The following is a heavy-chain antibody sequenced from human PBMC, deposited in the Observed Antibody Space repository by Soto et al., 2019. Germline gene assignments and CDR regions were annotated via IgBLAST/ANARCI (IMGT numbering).Heavy chain of an antibody. D-gene: IGHD1-26*01. Sequence: EVQLLESGGGLVQPGGSLRLSCAVSGFTFSMYAMSWVRQAPGKGLEWVSAISGRGDSTFYADSVQGRFTISRDNSKKTRFLQMNSMRAEDTAIYYCARWLVGASGAPDYWGQGTPVTVSS. V-gene: IGHV3-23*01. CDR2: ISGRGDST. J-gene: IGHJ4*02. CDR3: ARWLVGASGAPDY. CDR1: GFTFSMYA.